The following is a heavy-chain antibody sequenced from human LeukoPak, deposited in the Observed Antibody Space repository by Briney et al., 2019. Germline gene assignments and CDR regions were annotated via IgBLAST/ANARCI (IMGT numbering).Heavy chain of an antibody. J-gene: IGHJ4*02. CDR3: AKDDRSGGSCFDY. Sequence: GGSLRLSCAASGFPFSSYGMHWVRQAPGKGLEWVAAITYDGSNEYYADSVKGRFTISRDNSKNTLYLQMNSLRADDTAVYYCAKDDRSGGSCFDYWGQGTLVTVSS. V-gene: IGHV3-30*18. D-gene: IGHD2-15*01. CDR1: GFPFSSYG. CDR2: ITYDGSNE.